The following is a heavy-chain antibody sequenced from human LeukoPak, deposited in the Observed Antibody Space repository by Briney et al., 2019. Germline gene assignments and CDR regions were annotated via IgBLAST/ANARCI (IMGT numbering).Heavy chain of an antibody. CDR1: EFTFSSYW. CDR2: INSDGRTT. D-gene: IGHD2-2*01. J-gene: IGHJ4*02. Sequence: PGGSLRLSCEASEFTFSSYWMHWVRQAPGKGLVWVSRINSDGRTTIYADSVKGRFTISRDNAKNTLYLQMNSLRAEDTAVYYCARGGYQLLSSFDYWGQGTLVTVSS. CDR3: ARGGYQLLSSFDY. V-gene: IGHV3-74*01.